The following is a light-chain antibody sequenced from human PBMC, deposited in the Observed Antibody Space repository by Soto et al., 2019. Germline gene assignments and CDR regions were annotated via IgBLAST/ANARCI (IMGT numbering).Light chain of an antibody. V-gene: IGKV1-9*01. J-gene: IGKJ5*01. CDR3: QQLNSYPLT. CDR1: QGISSY. Sequence: IRLTQSPSSLSASVGDRVTITCRASQGISSYLAWYQQKPGKAPKLLIYAASTLQSGVPSRFSGSGSGTDFTLTISSLQPEDFATDYCQQLNSYPLTLGKGTRLEV. CDR2: AAS.